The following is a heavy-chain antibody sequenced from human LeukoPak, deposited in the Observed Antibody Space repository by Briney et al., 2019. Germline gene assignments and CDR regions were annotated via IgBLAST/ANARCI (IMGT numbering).Heavy chain of an antibody. CDR2: ISGSGGST. CDR1: GFTFSSYA. CDR3: ANKSPYYDSSKIDY. Sequence: GGSLRLSCAASGFTFSSYAMSWVRQAPGKGLEWVSAISGSGGSTYYADSVKGRFTISRDNSENTLYLQMNSLRAEDTAVYYCANKSPYYDSSKIDYWGQGTLVTVSS. J-gene: IGHJ4*02. D-gene: IGHD3-22*01. V-gene: IGHV3-23*01.